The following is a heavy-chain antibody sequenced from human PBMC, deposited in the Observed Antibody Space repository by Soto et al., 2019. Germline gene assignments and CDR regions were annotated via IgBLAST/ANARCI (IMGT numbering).Heavy chain of an antibody. D-gene: IGHD2-15*01. J-gene: IGHJ4*02. Sequence: PTQTLTLTCTFSGFSLSTSGMRVSWIRQPPGKALEWLARIDWDDDKFYSTSLKTRLTISKDTSKNQVVLTMTNMDPVDTATYYCAREYGGFDYWGQGTLVTVSS. CDR1: GFSLSTSGMR. CDR3: AREYGGFDY. CDR2: IDWDDDK. V-gene: IGHV2-70*04.